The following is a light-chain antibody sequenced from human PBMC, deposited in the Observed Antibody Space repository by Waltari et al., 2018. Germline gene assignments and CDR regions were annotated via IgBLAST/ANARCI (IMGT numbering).Light chain of an antibody. CDR3: QQSYNTPWT. Sequence: DIQMTQSPSSLSASVGDSVTITCRASQSIAGYLNWYQQKPGNAPKLLIYVASSLQSGVPARFSGSGSGTDFTLTITRLQPEDFAIYYCQQSYNTPWTFGQGTKVEIK. CDR2: VAS. CDR1: QSIAGY. J-gene: IGKJ1*01. V-gene: IGKV1-39*01.